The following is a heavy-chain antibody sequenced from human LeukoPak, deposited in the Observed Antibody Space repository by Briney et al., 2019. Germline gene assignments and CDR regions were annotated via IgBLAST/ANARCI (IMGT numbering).Heavy chain of an antibody. CDR3: ARDSSGYQ. D-gene: IGHD3-22*01. CDR2: IKEDGSDK. J-gene: IGHJ4*02. Sequence: PGGSLRLSCAASGFTFSTYWMSWVRQAPGKGLEWVANIKEDGSDKYYGDSVKGRFTISRDNAKNSLYLQMNSLRAEDTAVYYCARDSSGYQWGQGTLVTVSS. CDR1: GFTFSTYW. V-gene: IGHV3-7*01.